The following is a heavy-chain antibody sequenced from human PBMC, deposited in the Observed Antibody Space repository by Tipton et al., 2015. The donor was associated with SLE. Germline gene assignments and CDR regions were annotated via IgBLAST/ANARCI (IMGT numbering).Heavy chain of an antibody. CDR1: GYTFTSYD. V-gene: IGHV1-8*01. D-gene: IGHD6-25*01. J-gene: IGHJ6*02. Sequence: QSGAEVKKPGASVKVSCKASGYTFTSYDINWVRQATGQGLEWMGWMNPKSGNTGYAQKFQGRVTMTRNTSISTAYMELSSLRSEDPAVFSWAKAGRMVAAAFYFHDGRAVGGQGTPVPVSS. CDR2: MNPKSGNT. CDR3: AKAGRMVAAAFYFHDGRAV.